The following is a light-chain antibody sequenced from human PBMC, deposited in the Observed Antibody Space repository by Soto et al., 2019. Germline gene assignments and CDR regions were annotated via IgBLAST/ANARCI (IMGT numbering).Light chain of an antibody. V-gene: IGKV3-20*01. CDR2: GAS. CDR1: QSVSSMY. CDR3: QEYGSSRT. J-gene: IGKJ1*01. Sequence: EIVLTQSPGTLSLSPGERATLSCRASQSVSSMYLAWYQQKPGQAPRLLIYGASSRAADIPDRFSGSGSGTDFTLTISTLEPEDFAVYYCQEYGSSRTFGQGTKVEIK.